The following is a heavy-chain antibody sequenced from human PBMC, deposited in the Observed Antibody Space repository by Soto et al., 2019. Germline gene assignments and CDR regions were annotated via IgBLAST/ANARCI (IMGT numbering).Heavy chain of an antibody. Sequence: QVQLQESGPGLVKPSQTLSLTCTVSGGSISSGGYYWSWIRQHPGKGLEWIGYIYYSGSTYYNPSRKSRVTISVATSKNQFSLKLSSVTAADTAVYYCASVVEMATIKKGNWFDPWGQGTLVTVSS. D-gene: IGHD5-12*01. V-gene: IGHV4-31*03. CDR3: ASVVEMATIKKGNWFDP. J-gene: IGHJ5*02. CDR2: IYYSGST. CDR1: GGSISSGGYY.